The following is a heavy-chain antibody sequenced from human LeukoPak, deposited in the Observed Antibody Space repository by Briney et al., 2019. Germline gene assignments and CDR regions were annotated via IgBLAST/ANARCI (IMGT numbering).Heavy chain of an antibody. V-gene: IGHV3-30*04. D-gene: IGHD5-18*01. Sequence: PGGSLRLSCAASGFTFSSYAMHWVRQAPGKGLEWVAVISYDGSNKYYADSVKGRFTISRDNSKNTLYLQMNSLRAEDTAVYYCAREGYGYGSSPHYYYMDVWGKGTTVTVSS. CDR3: AREGYGYGSSPHYYYMDV. J-gene: IGHJ6*03. CDR1: GFTFSSYA. CDR2: ISYDGSNK.